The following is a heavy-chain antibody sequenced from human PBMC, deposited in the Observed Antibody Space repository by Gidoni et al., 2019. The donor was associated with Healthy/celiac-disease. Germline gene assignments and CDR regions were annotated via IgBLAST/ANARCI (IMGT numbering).Heavy chain of an antibody. J-gene: IGHJ6*03. CDR3: AKGGDYDSSGYYYVPRMAGLVYMDV. V-gene: IGHV3-74*01. CDR1: GFTFSSYW. CDR2: INSDGSST. Sequence: EVQLVESGGGLVQPGGSLRLSCAASGFTFSSYWMHWVRQAPGKGLVWVSRINSDGSSTSYADSVKGRFTISRDNAKNTLYLQMNSLRAEDTAVYYCAKGGDYDSSGYYYVPRMAGLVYMDVWGKGTTVTVSS. D-gene: IGHD3-22*01.